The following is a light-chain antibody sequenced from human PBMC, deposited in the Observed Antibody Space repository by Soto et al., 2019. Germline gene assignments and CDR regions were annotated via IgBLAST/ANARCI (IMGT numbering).Light chain of an antibody. CDR3: QQYGSSPWT. J-gene: IGKJ1*01. Sequence: EIVLTQSPGTLSLSPGDRPTLSCRASQIVSSRYLAWYQQKPGQAPRLLIYGASSRATGIPDRFSGSGSGTDFTLTISRLEPEDFAVYYCQQYGSSPWTFGQGTKVEIK. CDR1: QIVSSRY. V-gene: IGKV3-20*01. CDR2: GAS.